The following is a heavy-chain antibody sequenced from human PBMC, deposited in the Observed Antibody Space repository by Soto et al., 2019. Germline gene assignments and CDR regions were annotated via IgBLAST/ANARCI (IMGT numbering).Heavy chain of an antibody. Sequence: PGGSLRLSCAASGFTFSSYAMSWVRQAPGKGLEWVSAISGSGGSTYYADSVKGRLTISRDNSKNTLYLQMNSLRAEDTAVYYCAKVAVAGLRTYYYYGMDVWGQGTTVTVSS. CDR1: GFTFSSYA. V-gene: IGHV3-23*01. J-gene: IGHJ6*02. D-gene: IGHD6-19*01. CDR2: ISGSGGST. CDR3: AKVAVAGLRTYYYYGMDV.